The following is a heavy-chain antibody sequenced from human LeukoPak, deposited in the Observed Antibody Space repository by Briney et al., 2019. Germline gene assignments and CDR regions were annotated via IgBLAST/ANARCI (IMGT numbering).Heavy chain of an antibody. CDR2: IRRGESET. CDR1: GFTFSSYW. CDR3: AGLDTVMVRDSGY. Sequence: PGGSLRLSCAASGFTFSSYWMSWVRQAPGKGLEWVANIRRGESETYYVDSVKGRFTISRDNAKNSLYLQMNSLRVEDTAVYYCAGLDTVMVRDSGYWGQGTLATVSS. J-gene: IGHJ4*02. V-gene: IGHV3-7*01. D-gene: IGHD5-18*01.